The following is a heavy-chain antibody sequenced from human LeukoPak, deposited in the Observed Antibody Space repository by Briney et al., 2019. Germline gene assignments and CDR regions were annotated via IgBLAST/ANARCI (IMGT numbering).Heavy chain of an antibody. CDR1: GGSISSYY. D-gene: IGHD3-10*01. J-gene: IGHJ5*02. CDR3: ARSLWFGDYWFDP. CDR2: IYTSGGT. V-gene: IGHV4-4*07. Sequence: SETLSLTCTVSGGSISSYYWSWIRQPAGKGLKWIGRIYTSGGTNYNPSLKSRVTMSVDTSKNQFSLKLSSVTAADTAVYYCARSLWFGDYWFDPWGQGTLVTVSS.